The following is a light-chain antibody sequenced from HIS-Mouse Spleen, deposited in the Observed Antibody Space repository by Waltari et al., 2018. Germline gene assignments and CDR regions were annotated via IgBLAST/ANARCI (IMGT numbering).Light chain of an antibody. CDR3: SSYAGSNNYV. Sequence: QSALTQPPSASGSPGRSGTISCTGTSSDVGGYNYGSWDQQHPGKAPKLMIYEVSERPSGVPDRFSGSKSGNTASLTVSGLQAEDEADYYCSSYAGSNNYVFGTGTKVTVL. CDR2: EVS. J-gene: IGLJ1*01. CDR1: SSDVGGYNY. V-gene: IGLV2-8*01.